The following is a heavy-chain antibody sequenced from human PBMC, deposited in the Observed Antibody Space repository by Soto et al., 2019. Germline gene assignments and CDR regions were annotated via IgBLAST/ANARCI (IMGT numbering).Heavy chain of an antibody. CDR1: SGSISSYN. D-gene: IGHD3-10*01. J-gene: IGHJ4*02. Sequence: SETLSLTCTVSSGSISSYNWNWVRQPPGKGLEWIGFINYSGSTHYNPSLKSRVTISLDTSKNQFSLKLNSVTAADTAVYYCAGENYYALDYWGPGTLVTVSS. CDR2: INYSGST. CDR3: AGENYYALDY. V-gene: IGHV4-59*01.